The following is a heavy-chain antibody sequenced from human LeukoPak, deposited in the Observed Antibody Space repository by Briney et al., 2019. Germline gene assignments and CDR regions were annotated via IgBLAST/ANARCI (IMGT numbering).Heavy chain of an antibody. V-gene: IGHV4-59*01. D-gene: IGHD4-17*01. CDR3: ARAVTKSWFDL. CDR1: GGSMKSFY. J-gene: IGHJ5*02. Sequence: KSSETLSLTCTVSGGSMKSFYWNWIRQPPGKGLEWIGYIYSSGSTNYHPSLKSRVTISLDTSKYQFSLDLTSVTAADTAVYYCARAVTKSWFDLWGQGTLVPVSS. CDR2: IYSSGST.